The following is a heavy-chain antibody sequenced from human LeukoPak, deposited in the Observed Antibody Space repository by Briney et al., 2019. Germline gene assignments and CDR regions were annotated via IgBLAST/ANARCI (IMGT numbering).Heavy chain of an antibody. V-gene: IGHV1-18*01. CDR3: AREIAVEVGDNFYNYYLDV. CDR1: GYTFTSYG. Sequence: ASVKVSCKASGYTFTSYGITWVRQAPGQGLEWMGWVSAHNDNRNYLRKFQGRVTMTTNPSTSTAYMELRSLRSDDTAIYYCAREIAVEVGDNFYNYYLDVWGEGTTVTVSS. CDR2: VSAHNDNR. D-gene: IGHD3-16*01. J-gene: IGHJ6*03.